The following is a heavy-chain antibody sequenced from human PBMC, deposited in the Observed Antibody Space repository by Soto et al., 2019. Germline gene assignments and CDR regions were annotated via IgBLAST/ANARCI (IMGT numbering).Heavy chain of an antibody. J-gene: IGHJ6*02. CDR2: INTNSDGT. Sequence: ASVKVSCKASGYTFTGYYMHWVRQAPGQGLEWMGWINTNSDGTNYAQKFQCWVTMTRDTSISTAYMKMSRLRSDDTAVYYCARDQDDYGYYYYGMDVWGQGTTVTVSS. V-gene: IGHV1-2*04. CDR1: GYTFTGYY. D-gene: IGHD4-17*01. CDR3: ARDQDDYGYYYYGMDV.